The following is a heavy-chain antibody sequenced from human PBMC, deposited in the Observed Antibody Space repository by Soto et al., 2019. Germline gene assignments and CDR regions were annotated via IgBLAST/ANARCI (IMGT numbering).Heavy chain of an antibody. CDR2: ISAGAYNT. CDR3: AKDRSDMGRVSIFGVPLGGFDY. Sequence: EVQLLESGGGLIQPGGSLRLSCAASGFTFSNYAMSWVRQAPEKGLEWVSVISAGAYNTYYAGSVQGRFTISRDNSKNTLYLQMNSLRAEDTASYYCAKDRSDMGRVSIFGVPLGGFDYWGQGALVTVSS. J-gene: IGHJ4*02. D-gene: IGHD3-3*01. V-gene: IGHV3-23*01. CDR1: GFTFSNYA.